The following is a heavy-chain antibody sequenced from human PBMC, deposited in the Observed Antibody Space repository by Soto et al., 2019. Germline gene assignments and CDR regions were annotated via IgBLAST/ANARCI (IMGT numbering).Heavy chain of an antibody. V-gene: IGHV4-31*01. CDR2: IYYSGST. CDR1: GASIYNGGYY. J-gene: IGHJ5*02. CDR3: ARRYSGLSNNWFDP. Sequence: SETLSLTCSVSGASIYNGGYYWSWIRQHPVKGLEWIGYIYYSGSTYYNPSLKSLVTISVDTSKNQFSLKLSSVTAADTAVYYCARRYSGLSNNWFDPWGQGTLVTVSS. D-gene: IGHD5-12*01.